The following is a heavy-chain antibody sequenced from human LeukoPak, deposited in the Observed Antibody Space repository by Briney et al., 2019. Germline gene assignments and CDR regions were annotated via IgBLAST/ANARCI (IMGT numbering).Heavy chain of an antibody. CDR3: AKGRSSGYAYYFDY. V-gene: IGHV3-23*01. J-gene: IGHJ4*02. CDR1: GFTFSSYD. Sequence: GGTLRLSCAASGFTFSSYDMSWVRQAPGKGLEWVSSIRGTGYGTYYIDSVKGRFTISRDNSKNTLYLQMNSLRAEDTAVYYCAKGRSSGYAYYFDYWGQGTLVTVSS. D-gene: IGHD3-3*01. CDR2: IRGTGYGT.